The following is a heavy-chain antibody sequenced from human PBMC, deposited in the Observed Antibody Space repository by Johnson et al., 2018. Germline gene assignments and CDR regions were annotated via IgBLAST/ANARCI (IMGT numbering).Heavy chain of an antibody. J-gene: IGHJ3*01. D-gene: IGHD2-2*01. CDR3: VKCYDIGWFAFHV. V-gene: IGHV3-74*01. Sequence: VQLQESGGGLVQPGGSLRLSCAASGFTFSSYWMHWVRQAPGQGPEWVSRISGDGDSKHYADSVKGRFTVSRDNAKNTQYLQLNSLSAEDTAVYYCVKCYDIGWFAFHVWGQGTVVTVSS. CDR1: GFTFSSYW. CDR2: ISGDGDSK.